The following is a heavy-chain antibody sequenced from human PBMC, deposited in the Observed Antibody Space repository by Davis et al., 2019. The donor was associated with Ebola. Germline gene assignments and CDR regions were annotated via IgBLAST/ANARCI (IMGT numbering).Heavy chain of an antibody. CDR2: ISGSGDTI. D-gene: IGHD1-14*01. V-gene: IGHV3-23*01. CDR3: ARDLPGGDWYFDL. J-gene: IGHJ2*01. CDR1: GFTFSSYD. Sequence: PGGSLRLSCAASGFTFSSYDMTWVRQAPGKGLEWVSGISGSGDTISYADSVKGRFTISRDNSKNTLYLQMSSLRAEDTAVYYCARDLPGGDWYFDLWGRGTLVTVSS.